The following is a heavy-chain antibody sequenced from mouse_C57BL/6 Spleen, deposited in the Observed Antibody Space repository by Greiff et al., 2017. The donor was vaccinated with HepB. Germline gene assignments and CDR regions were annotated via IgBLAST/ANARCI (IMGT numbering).Heavy chain of an antibody. CDR3: ARGVYYGNSYYYAMDY. CDR2: IHPNSGST. Sequence: VQLQQSGAELVKPGASVKLSCKASGYTFTSYWMHWVKQRPGQGLEWIGMIHPNSGSTNYNEKFKSKATLTVDKSSSTAYMQLSSLTSEDSAVYYCARGVYYGNSYYYAMDYWGQGTSVTVSS. V-gene: IGHV1-64*01. J-gene: IGHJ4*01. D-gene: IGHD2-1*01. CDR1: GYTFTSYW.